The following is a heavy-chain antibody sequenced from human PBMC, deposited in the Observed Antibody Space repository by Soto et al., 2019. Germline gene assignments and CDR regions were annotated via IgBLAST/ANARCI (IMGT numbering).Heavy chain of an antibody. CDR1: GDSVGSASNY. D-gene: IGHD5-18*01. J-gene: IGHJ4*02. CDR3: ARDIRGYSRAFDY. V-gene: IGHV4-61*01. Sequence: QVQLQESGPGLLKPSETLSLTCTVSGDSVGSASNYWTWIRQPPGEGLEWIGYISATGSTNYNPSLKSRLTISVDTSKNQFSLRLSSVTAADTAVYYCARDIRGYSRAFDYWGQGTLVTVSS. CDR2: ISATGST.